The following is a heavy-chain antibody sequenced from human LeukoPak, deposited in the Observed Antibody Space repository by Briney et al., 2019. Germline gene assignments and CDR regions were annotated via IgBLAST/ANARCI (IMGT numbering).Heavy chain of an antibody. CDR3: ARQEIGLRSFDP. CDR1: GGSISSSLYH. J-gene: IGHJ5*02. CDR2: IYYTGTT. V-gene: IGHV4-39*01. D-gene: IGHD3/OR15-3a*01. Sequence: SETLSLTCTVSGGSISSSLYHWGWIRQSPGKHLEWLGSIYYTGTTHYNPSLKSRVTISVDTSKNQFSLNLSSVTAADTAVYYCARQEIGLRSFDPWGQGTLVTVSS.